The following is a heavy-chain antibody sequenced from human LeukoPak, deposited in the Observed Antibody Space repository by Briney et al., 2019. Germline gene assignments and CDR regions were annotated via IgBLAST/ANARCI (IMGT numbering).Heavy chain of an antibody. CDR1: GFTVSSNY. Sequence: PGGSLRLSCAASGFTVSSNYMSWVRQAPGKGLEWVSVIYSGGSTNYADSVKGRFTISRDNSKNTLYLQMNSLRAEDTAVYYCARDRYYYDSSGYYPLSRPDYYYYGMDVWGQGTTVTVSS. J-gene: IGHJ6*02. V-gene: IGHV3-53*01. CDR3: ARDRYYYDSSGYYPLSRPDYYYYGMDV. D-gene: IGHD3-22*01. CDR2: IYSGGST.